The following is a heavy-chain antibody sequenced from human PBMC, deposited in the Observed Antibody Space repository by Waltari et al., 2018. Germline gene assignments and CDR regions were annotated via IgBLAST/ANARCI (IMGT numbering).Heavy chain of an antibody. V-gene: IGHV3-74*03. CDR1: GFTFSSYW. Sequence: LVESGGGLVQPGGSLRLSCAASGFTFSSYWMHWVRQAPGKGLVWVSRINSDGSRTTYADSVKGRFTISRDNAKNTLYLQMNSLRAEDTAVYYCAREGDTAVARDAFDIWGQGTMVTVSS. J-gene: IGHJ3*02. CDR3: AREGDTAVARDAFDI. CDR2: INSDGSRT. D-gene: IGHD5-18*01.